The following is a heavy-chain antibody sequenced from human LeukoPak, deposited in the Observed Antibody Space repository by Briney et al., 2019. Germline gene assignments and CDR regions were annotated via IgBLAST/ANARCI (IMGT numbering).Heavy chain of an antibody. CDR2: ISSSSNNI. Sequence: VGSLRLSCAASGFTFSSYSMNWVRQAPGKGLEWVSYISSSSNNIYYADSVKGRFTISRDDAKNSLYLQMNSLRAEDTAVYYCARRGPWGQGTLVTVSS. J-gene: IGHJ5*02. V-gene: IGHV3-48*01. CDR1: GFTFSSYS. CDR3: ARRGP.